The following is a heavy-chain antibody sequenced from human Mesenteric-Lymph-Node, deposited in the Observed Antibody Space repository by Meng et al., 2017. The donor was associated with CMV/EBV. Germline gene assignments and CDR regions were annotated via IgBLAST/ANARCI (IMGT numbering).Heavy chain of an antibody. CDR1: GFTFAEDA. D-gene: IGHD4-11*01. J-gene: IGHJ4*02. CDR3: AKDSHSNSADY. V-gene: IGHV3-30*02. CDR2: TRYDETYK. Sequence: GGSLRLSCSGSGFTFAEDAMTWVRQAPGKGLEWVAYTRYDETYKNYAASVRGRFTISRDNSKNTLYLQMHSLRAEDTAVYYCAKDSHSNSADYWGQGTLVTVSS.